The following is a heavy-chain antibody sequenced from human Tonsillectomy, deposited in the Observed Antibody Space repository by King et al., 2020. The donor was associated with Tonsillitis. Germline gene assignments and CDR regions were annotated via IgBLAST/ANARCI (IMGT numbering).Heavy chain of an antibody. Sequence: QLVQSGAEVKKPGASVKVSCTPSGYPFSVYYVHWVRQAPGQGLEWMGWINPKSGDTIYAQKFQDRVTMTRDTTISTVYMELSRLRSDDTAVYYCARALYRLLPPGMDVWGKGTTVTVSS. J-gene: IGHJ6*04. D-gene: IGHD2-2*01. V-gene: IGHV1-2*02. CDR2: INPKSGDT. CDR3: ARALYRLLPPGMDV. CDR1: GYPFSVYY.